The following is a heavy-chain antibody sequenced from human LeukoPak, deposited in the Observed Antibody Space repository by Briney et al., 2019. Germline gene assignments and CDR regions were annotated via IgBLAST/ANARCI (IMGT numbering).Heavy chain of an antibody. J-gene: IGHJ3*02. D-gene: IGHD3-10*01. CDR2: IYTSGST. Sequence: PSETLSLTCTVSGGSISSYYWSWIRQPAGKGLEWIGRIYTSGSTNYNPSLKSRVTMSVDTSKNQFSLKLSSVTAADTAVYYCARDKMEMVRDPGAFDIWGQGTMVTVSS. CDR1: GGSISSYY. V-gene: IGHV4-4*07. CDR3: ARDKMEMVRDPGAFDI.